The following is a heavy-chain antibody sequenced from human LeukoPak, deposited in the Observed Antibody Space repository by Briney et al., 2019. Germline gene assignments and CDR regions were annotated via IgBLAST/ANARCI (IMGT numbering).Heavy chain of an antibody. J-gene: IGHJ5*02. Sequence: PGGSLRLSCAASGFTFSSYGMHWVRQAPGKGLEWVAFIRYDGSNKYYADSVKGRFTISRDNSKNTLYLQMNSLRAEDTAVYYCARQSFYNYDILTGYYKQGLHWFDPWGQGTLVTVSS. CDR1: GFTFSSYG. V-gene: IGHV3-30*02. CDR2: IRYDGSNK. D-gene: IGHD3-9*01. CDR3: ARQSFYNYDILTGYYKQGLHWFDP.